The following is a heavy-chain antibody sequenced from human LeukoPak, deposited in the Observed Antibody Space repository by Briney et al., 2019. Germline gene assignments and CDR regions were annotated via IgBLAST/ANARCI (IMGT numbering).Heavy chain of an antibody. D-gene: IGHD4-17*01. CDR1: GGSISPYY. V-gene: IGHV4-59*01. CDR3: ARAGSFRLTTTL. CDR2: ISYSGST. Sequence: SETLSLTCAVSGGSISPYYWMWIRQPPGKGLEWIGYISYSGSTNFNPSLKSRVTISLDTSTNRVSLKLSSVTAADTALYYCARAGSFRLTTTLWGQGTLVTVSS. J-gene: IGHJ4*02.